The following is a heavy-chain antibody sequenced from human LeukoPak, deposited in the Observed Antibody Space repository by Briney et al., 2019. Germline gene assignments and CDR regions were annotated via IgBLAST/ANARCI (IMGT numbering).Heavy chain of an antibody. D-gene: IGHD6-13*01. CDR2: INPNSGGT. V-gene: IGHV1-2*04. J-gene: IGHJ6*02. CDR3: ARGRKIAAAIILYYYYGMDV. CDR1: GYTFTGYY. Sequence: ASVKVSCKASGYTFTGYYMHWVRQAPGQGLEWVGWINPNSGGTNYAQKFQGWVTMTRDTSISTAYMELSRLRSDDTAVYYCARGRKIAAAIILYYYYGMDVWGQGTTVTVSS.